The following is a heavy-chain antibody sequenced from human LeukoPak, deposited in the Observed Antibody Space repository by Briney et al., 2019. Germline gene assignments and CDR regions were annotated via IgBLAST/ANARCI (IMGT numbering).Heavy chain of an antibody. CDR2: IYSIGT. Sequence: SETLSLTCSVSGGSLTSDYWSWIRQSPVRGLEFIAYIYSIGTIYNPSLEDRVTLSIDTSNSQYSLKLDSVTAADTAVYYCARRAAMGQAYFDYWGQGILVTVSS. CDR3: ARRAAMGQAYFDY. J-gene: IGHJ4*02. V-gene: IGHV4-59*08. CDR1: GGSLTSDY. D-gene: IGHD6-13*01.